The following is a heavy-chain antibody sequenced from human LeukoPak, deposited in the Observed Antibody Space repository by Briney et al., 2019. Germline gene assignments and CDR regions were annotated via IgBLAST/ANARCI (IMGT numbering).Heavy chain of an antibody. Sequence: ASVKVSCKASGYTFTGYYMHWVRQAPGQGLEWMGWINPNSGGTNYAQKFQGRVTMTRDTSISTAYMELSRLRSDDTAVYYCASRSGQYYDFWSGYSNYYYMDVWGKGTTVTVSS. V-gene: IGHV1-2*02. CDR1: GYTFTGYY. J-gene: IGHJ6*03. D-gene: IGHD3-3*01. CDR3: ASRSGQYYDFWSGYSNYYYMDV. CDR2: INPNSGGT.